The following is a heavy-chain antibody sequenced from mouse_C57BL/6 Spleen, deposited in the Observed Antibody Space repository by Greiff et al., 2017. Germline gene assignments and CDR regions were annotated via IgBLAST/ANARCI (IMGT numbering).Heavy chain of an antibody. CDR1: GYSFTGYY. CDR3: ARDYDYLYYFDY. Sequence: VQLKQSGPELVKPGASVKISCKASGYSFTGYYMNWVKQSPEKSLEWIGEINPSTGGTTYNQKFKAKATLTVDKSSSTAYMQLKSLTSEDSAVYYCARDYDYLYYFDYWGQGTTLTVSS. CDR2: INPSTGGT. J-gene: IGHJ2*01. D-gene: IGHD2-4*01. V-gene: IGHV1-42*01.